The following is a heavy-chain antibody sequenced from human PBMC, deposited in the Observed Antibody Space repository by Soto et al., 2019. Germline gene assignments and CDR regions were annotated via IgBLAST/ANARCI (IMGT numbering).Heavy chain of an antibody. J-gene: IGHJ2*01. D-gene: IGHD1-20*01. CDR2: IYYSGST. V-gene: IGHV4-61*06. Sequence: QPPGKGLEWIGYIYYSGSTNYNPSLKSRVTISVDRSKNQFSLKLSSVTAADTAVYYCAISFQAEVGIRGVRSVSAFLLNRSSDL. CDR3: AISFQAEVGIRGVRSVSAFLLNRSSDL.